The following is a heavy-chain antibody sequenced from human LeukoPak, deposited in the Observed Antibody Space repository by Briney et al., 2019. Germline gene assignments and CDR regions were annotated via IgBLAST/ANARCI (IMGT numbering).Heavy chain of an antibody. Sequence: GGSLRLSCVASGFSFSSHWMNWVRQAPGKGLEWVANIKEDGSARYYVESVKGRFTTSRDNTKNSVFLQMNNLRGEDSAVYYCVKRNALEFWGQGTMVTVSS. V-gene: IGHV3-7*01. CDR2: IKEDGSAR. CDR1: GFSFSSHW. CDR3: VKRNALEF. J-gene: IGHJ3*01.